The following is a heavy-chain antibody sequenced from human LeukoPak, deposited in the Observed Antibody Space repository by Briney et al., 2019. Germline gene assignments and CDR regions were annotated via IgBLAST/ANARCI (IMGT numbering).Heavy chain of an antibody. Sequence: AASVKVSCKASGYRFTDSYMHWVRQAPGQGLEWMGWISAYNGSTNYAQKLQGRVTMTTDTSTSTAYMELRSLRSDDTAVYYCARSAVSGIVVVPAVDYWGQGTLVTVSS. CDR2: ISAYNGST. CDR3: ARSAVSGIVVVPAVDY. CDR1: GYRFTDSY. V-gene: IGHV1-18*04. J-gene: IGHJ4*02. D-gene: IGHD2-2*01.